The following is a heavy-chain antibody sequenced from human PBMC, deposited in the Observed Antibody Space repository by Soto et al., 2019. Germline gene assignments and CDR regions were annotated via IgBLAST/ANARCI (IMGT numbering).Heavy chain of an antibody. CDR3: ARDRGSSPRDYYYGMDV. V-gene: IGHV4-31*03. D-gene: IGHD3-10*01. J-gene: IGHJ6*02. CDR1: GGSISSGGYY. Sequence: QVQLQESGPGLVKPSQTLSLTCTVSGGSISSGGYYWSWIRQHPGKGLEWIGYIYYSGSTYYNPSLKSRVTISVDPSKNQFSLKLSSVTAADTAVYYCARDRGSSPRDYYYGMDVWGQGTTVTVSS. CDR2: IYYSGST.